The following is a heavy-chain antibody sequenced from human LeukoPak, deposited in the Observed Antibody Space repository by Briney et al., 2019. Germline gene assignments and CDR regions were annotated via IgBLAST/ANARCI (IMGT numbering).Heavy chain of an antibody. CDR1: GFTFTNYW. J-gene: IGHJ3*02. CDR3: AKGSSGWYEGAFDI. Sequence: GGSLRLSCAASGFTFTNYWMTWVRQAPGEGLEWVANIKQDGGTKYYVDSVEGRFTISRDNAKNSLYLQMNSLRAEGAAVYYCAKGSSGWYEGAFDIWGQGTMVTVSS. D-gene: IGHD6-19*01. CDR2: IKQDGGTK. V-gene: IGHV3-7*03.